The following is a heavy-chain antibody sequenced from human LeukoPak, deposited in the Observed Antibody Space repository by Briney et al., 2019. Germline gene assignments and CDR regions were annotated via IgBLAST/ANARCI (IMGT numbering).Heavy chain of an antibody. CDR1: GGSISSTSYY. Sequence: SETLSLTSTVSGGSISSTSYYCGWIRQPPGKWLEWIGSIYYSGSTYYTPSLKSRVTISVDASKNQFSLKLSSVTAADTAVYYCARDYRFGELLSPHFDYWGQGTLVTVSS. J-gene: IGHJ4*02. CDR3: ARDYRFGELLSPHFDY. CDR2: IYYSGST. D-gene: IGHD3-10*01. V-gene: IGHV4-39*07.